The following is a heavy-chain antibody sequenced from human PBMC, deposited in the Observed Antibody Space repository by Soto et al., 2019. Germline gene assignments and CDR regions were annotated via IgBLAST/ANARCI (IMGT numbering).Heavy chain of an antibody. CDR2: IYYSGSS. CDR3: AKGLGYFDS. Sequence: SETLSLTCTVSGCSISRYYWTWIRQPPGKGLEWIGYIYYSGSSNYNASLKSRLTMSVDTSKNQFSLKLSSVTAADTAVYYCAKGLGYFDSWGQGVLVTV. V-gene: IGHV4-59*01. CDR1: GCSISRYY. J-gene: IGHJ4*02. D-gene: IGHD1-26*01.